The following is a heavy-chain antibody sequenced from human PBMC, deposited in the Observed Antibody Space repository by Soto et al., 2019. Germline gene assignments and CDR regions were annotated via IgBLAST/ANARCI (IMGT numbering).Heavy chain of an antibody. Sequence: GASLKVSCKASGYTFTSYGISWARQAPGQGLEWMGWISAYNGNTNYAQKLQGRVTMTTDTSTSTAYMELRSLRSDDTAVYYCARVYYYGSGPLARYDAFDIWGQGTMVTVSS. CDR2: ISAYNGNT. CDR1: GYTFTSYG. D-gene: IGHD3-10*01. V-gene: IGHV1-18*01. CDR3: ARVYYYGSGPLARYDAFDI. J-gene: IGHJ3*02.